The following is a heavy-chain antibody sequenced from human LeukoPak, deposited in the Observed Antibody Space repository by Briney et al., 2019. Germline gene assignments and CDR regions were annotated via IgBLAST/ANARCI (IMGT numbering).Heavy chain of an antibody. CDR1: GGSIGGGGYS. CDR2: IFHSGST. Sequence: PSQTLSLTCAVSGGSIGGGGYSWSWIRQPPGKGLGWIGYIFHSGSTYYHPSLKSRVTISVDRSKNQFSLKLSSVTAADTAVYYCASRGRGDAFDIWGQGTMVTVSS. D-gene: IGHD3-10*01. CDR3: ASRGRGDAFDI. V-gene: IGHV4-30-2*01. J-gene: IGHJ3*02.